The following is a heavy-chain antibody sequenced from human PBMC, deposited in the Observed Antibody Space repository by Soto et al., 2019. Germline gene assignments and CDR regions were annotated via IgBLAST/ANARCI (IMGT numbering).Heavy chain of an antibody. CDR2: IYHSGST. CDR1: GYSISSGYY. CDR3: ASPGRLVRDY. V-gene: IGHV4-38-2*02. D-gene: IGHD6-6*01. J-gene: IGHJ4*02. Sequence: SETLSLTCTVSGYSISSGYYWGWIRQPPGKGLEWIGSIYHSGSTYYNPSLKSRVTISVDTSKNQFSLKLSSVTAADTAVYYCASPGRLVRDYWGQGTLVTVSS.